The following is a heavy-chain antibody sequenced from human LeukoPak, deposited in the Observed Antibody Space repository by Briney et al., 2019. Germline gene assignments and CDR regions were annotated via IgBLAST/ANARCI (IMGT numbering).Heavy chain of an antibody. Sequence: GGSLILSCAASGFTFSSYAMSWVRQAPGKGLEWVSALSGSGGSTYYADSVKGRFTISRDNSKNTLYLQMNSLRAEDTAVYYCAKERFIFVVARTDYWGQGTLVTVSS. CDR1: GFTFSSYA. V-gene: IGHV3-23*01. D-gene: IGHD2-15*01. CDR2: LSGSGGST. CDR3: AKERFIFVVARTDY. J-gene: IGHJ4*02.